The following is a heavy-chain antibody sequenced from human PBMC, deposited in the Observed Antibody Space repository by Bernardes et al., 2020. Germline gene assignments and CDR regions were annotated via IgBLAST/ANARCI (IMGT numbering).Heavy chain of an antibody. D-gene: IGHD6-13*01. J-gene: IGHJ3*02. CDR2: ISAYNGNT. CDR1: GYTFTSYG. V-gene: IGHV1-18*01. CDR3: ARPNENSSSWLDAFDI. Sequence: ASVKVSCKASGYTFTSYGISWVRQAPGQGLEWMGWISAYNGNTNYAQKLQGRVTMTTDTSTSTAYMELRSLRSDDTAVYYCARPNENSSSWLDAFDIWGQGTTVTVSS.